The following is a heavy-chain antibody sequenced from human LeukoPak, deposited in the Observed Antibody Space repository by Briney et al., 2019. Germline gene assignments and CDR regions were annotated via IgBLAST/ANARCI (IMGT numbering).Heavy chain of an antibody. D-gene: IGHD3-22*01. CDR3: ARLLSTMIVVAYPDY. CDR2: INHSGST. CDR1: GGSFSGYY. J-gene: IGHJ4*02. Sequence: SETLSLTCAVYGGSFSGYYWSWIRQPPGKGLEWIGEINHSGSTYYNPSLKSRVTISVDTSKKQFSLKLRAVTAADTAVYYCARLLSTMIVVAYPDYWGQGTLVTVSS. V-gene: IGHV4-34*01.